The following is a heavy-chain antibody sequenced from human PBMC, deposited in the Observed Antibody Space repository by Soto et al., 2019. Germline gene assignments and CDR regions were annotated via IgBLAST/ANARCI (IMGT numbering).Heavy chain of an antibody. V-gene: IGHV3-33*01. J-gene: IGHJ6*02. CDR1: GFTFSSYG. CDR2: IWYDGSNK. D-gene: IGHD5-12*01. CDR3: ARDTVAKIYYYGMDV. Sequence: GGSLRLSCAASGFTFSSYGMHWVRQAPGKGLEWVAVIWYDGSNKYYADSVKGRFTISRDNSKNTLYLQMNSLRAEDTAVYYCARDTVAKIYYYGMDVWGQGTTVTVSS.